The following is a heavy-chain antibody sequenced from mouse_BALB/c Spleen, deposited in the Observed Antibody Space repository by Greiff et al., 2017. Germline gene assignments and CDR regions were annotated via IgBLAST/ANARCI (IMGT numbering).Heavy chain of an antibody. Sequence: VQLQQSGTVLARPGASVKMSCKASGYTFTSYWMHWVKQRPGQGLEWIGAIYPGNSDTSYNQKFKGKAKLTAVTSPSTAYMELSSLTNEDSAVYYSTRSYSYYAMDYWGHGTSVTVSS. V-gene: IGHV1-5*01. D-gene: IGHD2-10*01. CDR1: GYTFTSYW. J-gene: IGHJ4*01. CDR3: TRSYSYYAMDY. CDR2: IYPGNSDT.